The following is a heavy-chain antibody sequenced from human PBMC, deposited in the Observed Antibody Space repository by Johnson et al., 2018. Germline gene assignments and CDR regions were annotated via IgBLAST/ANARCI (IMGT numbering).Heavy chain of an antibody. J-gene: IGHJ1*01. CDR2: IIPKFDTA. D-gene: IGHD4-17*01. V-gene: IGHV1-69*12. Sequence: QVQLVQSGAEVKKPGSSVKVSCKASGGTFKSYAITWLRQAPGQGFEWMGGIIPKFDTANYAQKFQDRVTITADESTGTAYIELSSLRSDDTAIYYCARGLNDDGDYVRIQWFLHWSQGKLVTDSS. CDR1: GGTFKSYA. CDR3: ARGLNDDGDYVRIQWFLH.